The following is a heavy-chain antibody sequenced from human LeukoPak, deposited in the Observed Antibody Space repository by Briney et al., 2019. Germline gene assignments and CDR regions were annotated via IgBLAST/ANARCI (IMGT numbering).Heavy chain of an antibody. V-gene: IGHV5-51*01. CDR3: ARFLKPAYYYYGLDV. CDR2: IYPGDSDT. J-gene: IGHJ6*02. Sequence: GESLKISFQGSGYSFTNYWIGWVRQMPGKGLEWIGIIYPGDSDTIYSPSFQGQVNISADESISTAYLQWSSLKASDTAMYYCARFLKPAYYYYGLDVWGQGTTVTVSS. D-gene: IGHD1-14*01. CDR1: GYSFTNYW.